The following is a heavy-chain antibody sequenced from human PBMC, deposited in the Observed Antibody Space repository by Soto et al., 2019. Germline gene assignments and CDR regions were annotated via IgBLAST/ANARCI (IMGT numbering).Heavy chain of an antibody. Sequence: GGSLRLSCAASGFTFSSYSMNWVRQAPGKGLEWVSYISSSSTIYYADSVKGRFTISRDNAKNSLYLQMNSLRDEDTAVYYCARNTAMAGDWGQGTLVTVSS. D-gene: IGHD5-18*01. J-gene: IGHJ4*02. CDR1: GFTFSSYS. CDR2: ISSSSTI. CDR3: ARNTAMAGD. V-gene: IGHV3-48*02.